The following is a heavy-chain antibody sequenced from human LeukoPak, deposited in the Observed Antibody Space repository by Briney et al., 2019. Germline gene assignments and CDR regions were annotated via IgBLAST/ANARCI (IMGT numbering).Heavy chain of an antibody. Sequence: RASVEVSCKTSGIALSDCYIHWVRQAPGQGLQWMGLIKPTSGTTSYARKFQDRVTMASDVSTSTFYMELTSLTSDDTAVYYCARGRWSPPFDFWGQGTLVIVSS. CDR3: ARGRWSPPFDF. D-gene: IGHD4-23*01. V-gene: IGHV1-46*01. J-gene: IGHJ4*02. CDR1: GIALSDCY. CDR2: IKPTSGTT.